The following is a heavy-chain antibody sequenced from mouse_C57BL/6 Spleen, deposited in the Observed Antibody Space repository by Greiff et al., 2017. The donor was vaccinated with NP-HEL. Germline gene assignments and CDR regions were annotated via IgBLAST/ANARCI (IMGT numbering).Heavy chain of an antibody. CDR2: ISSGSSTI. Sequence: EVMLVESGGGLVKPGGSLKLSCAASGFTFSDYGMHWVRQAPEKGLEWVAYISSGSSTIYYADTVKGRFTISRDNAKNTLFLQMTSLRSEDTAMYYCAKKPLLRGDAMDYWGQGTSVTVSS. D-gene: IGHD1-2*01. CDR1: GFTFSDYG. CDR3: AKKPLLRGDAMDY. V-gene: IGHV5-17*01. J-gene: IGHJ4*01.